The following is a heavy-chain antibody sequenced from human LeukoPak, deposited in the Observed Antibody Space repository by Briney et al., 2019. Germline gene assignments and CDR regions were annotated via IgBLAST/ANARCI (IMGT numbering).Heavy chain of an antibody. J-gene: IGHJ5*02. V-gene: IGHV3-30*18. CDR3: AKGMGYCSGGSCYGTIDP. CDR2: ISYDGSNK. Sequence: GGSLRLSCAASGFTFSSYAMHWVRQAPGKGLEWVAVISYDGSNKYYADSVKGRFTISRDNSKNTLYLQMNSLRAEDTAVYYCAKGMGYCSGGSCYGTIDPWGQGTLVTVSS. CDR1: GFTFSSYA. D-gene: IGHD2-15*01.